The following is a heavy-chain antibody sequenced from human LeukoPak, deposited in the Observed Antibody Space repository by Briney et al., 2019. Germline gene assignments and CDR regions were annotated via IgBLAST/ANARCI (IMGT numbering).Heavy chain of an antibody. J-gene: IGHJ4*02. D-gene: IGHD2-15*01. CDR3: ARASYCSDCSCYSDY. Sequence: GASVKVSCKASGYTFTSYSFSGVRQAPGQELEGMGWISAYNGNTIYAQKVKGRVTMTTDTSTSTAYMELRSLKSDDTAVYYCARASYCSDCSCYSDYWGQGTLVTVSS. CDR1: GYTFTSYS. CDR2: ISAYNGNT. V-gene: IGHV1-18*01.